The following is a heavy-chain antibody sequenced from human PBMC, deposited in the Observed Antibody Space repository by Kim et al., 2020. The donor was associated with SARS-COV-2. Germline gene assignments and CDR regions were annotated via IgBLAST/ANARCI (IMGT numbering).Heavy chain of an antibody. V-gene: IGHV3-15*01. Sequence: GGSLRLSCAASGFTFSDAWMSWVRQAPGKGLEWVGLIKSKGGGETRDYAASVKGRFTVSRDDSKNIIFIEMNSLKIEDTAVYFCVCSGFTYFASWGRGTLVTVSS. CDR1: GFTFSDAW. J-gene: IGHJ4*02. D-gene: IGHD3-22*01. CDR3: VCSGFTYFAS. CDR2: IKSKGGGETR.